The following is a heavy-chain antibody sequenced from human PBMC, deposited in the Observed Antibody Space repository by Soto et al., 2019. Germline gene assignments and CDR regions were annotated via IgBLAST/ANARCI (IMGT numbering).Heavy chain of an antibody. CDR2: MNPNSGNT. Sequence: ASVKVSCKASGYTVTSYDINWVRQATGQGLEWMGWMNPNSGNTGYAQKFQGRVTMTRNTSISTAYMELTSLRSEDTAVSYCAREATIRGDAYWGQGTLVTVSS. D-gene: IGHD3-16*01. V-gene: IGHV1-8*01. CDR1: GYTVTSYD. J-gene: IGHJ4*02. CDR3: AREATIRGDAY.